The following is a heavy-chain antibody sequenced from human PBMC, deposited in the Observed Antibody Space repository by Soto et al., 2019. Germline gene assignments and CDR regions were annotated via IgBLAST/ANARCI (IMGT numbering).Heavy chain of an antibody. J-gene: IGHJ4*02. CDR3: TTDGGLMARPLFDY. V-gene: IGHV3-15*01. Sequence: GGSLRLSCGASGFIFNKAWMAWVRQAPGKGLEWVGRIKSNIDGGTTDCAAPVQGRFSITRDDSRNTLYLQMNSLKSEDTAVYYCTTDGGLMARPLFDYWGQGTLVSVSS. D-gene: IGHD6-6*01. CDR1: GFIFNKAW. CDR2: IKSNIDGGTT.